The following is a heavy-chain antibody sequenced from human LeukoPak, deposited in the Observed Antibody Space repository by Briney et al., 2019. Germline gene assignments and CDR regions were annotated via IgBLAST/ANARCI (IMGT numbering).Heavy chain of an antibody. CDR3: VRDLNSAARSFFDY. V-gene: IGHV1-18*01. D-gene: IGHD6-6*01. CDR1: GYTFISFG. Sequence: ASVKVSCKASGYTFISFGFSWGRQAPGQGPEWMGWISGYTGNTNYAQRFQGRVTMTTDTSTSTAYMELRTLRSDDTAVYYCVRDLNSAARSFFDYWGPGTLVTVSS. J-gene: IGHJ4*02. CDR2: ISGYTGNT.